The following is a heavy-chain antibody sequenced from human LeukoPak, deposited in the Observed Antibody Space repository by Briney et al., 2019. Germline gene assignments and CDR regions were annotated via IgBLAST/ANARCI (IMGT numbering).Heavy chain of an antibody. CDR1: GGSISSYY. CDR2: IYTSGST. V-gene: IGHV4-4*09. CDR3: ARHEGSSSWYSYYYMDV. Sequence: SETLSLTCTVSGGSISSYYWGWIRQPPGKGLEWIGYIYTSGSTNYNPSLKSRVTISVDTSKNQFSLKLSSVTAADTAVYYCARHEGSSSWYSYYYMDVWGKGTTVTVSS. D-gene: IGHD6-13*01. J-gene: IGHJ6*03.